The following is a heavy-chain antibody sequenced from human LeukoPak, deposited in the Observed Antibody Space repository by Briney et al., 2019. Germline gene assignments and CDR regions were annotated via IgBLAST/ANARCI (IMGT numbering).Heavy chain of an antibody. Sequence: GGSLRLSCAASGFTFSSYWMSWVRQAPGKGLEWVANIKQDGSEKYYVDSVKGRFTISRDNAKNSLYLQKNSLRAEDTAVYYCARGTIAAAGYYYFDYWGQGTQVTVSS. CDR1: GFTFSSYW. D-gene: IGHD6-13*01. J-gene: IGHJ4*02. CDR3: ARGTIAAAGYYYFDY. V-gene: IGHV3-7*04. CDR2: IKQDGSEK.